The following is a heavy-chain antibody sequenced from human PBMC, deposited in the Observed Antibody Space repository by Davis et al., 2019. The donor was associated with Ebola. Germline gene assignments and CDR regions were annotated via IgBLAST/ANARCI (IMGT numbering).Heavy chain of an antibody. Sequence: PGGSLRLSCAASGFTFSNYGIHWVRQAPGKGLEWVAVISYDGSNKYYADSVKGRFTISRDNSKNTLYLQMNSLRAEDTAVYYCAKDSGYYYDSSGYFPSMDVWGKGTTVTVSS. D-gene: IGHD3-22*01. V-gene: IGHV3-30*18. CDR1: GFTFSNYG. CDR2: ISYDGSNK. J-gene: IGHJ6*04. CDR3: AKDSGYYYDSSGYFPSMDV.